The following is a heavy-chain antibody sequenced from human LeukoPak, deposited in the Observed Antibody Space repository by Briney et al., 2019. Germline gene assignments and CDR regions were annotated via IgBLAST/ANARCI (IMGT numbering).Heavy chain of an antibody. Sequence: GSSLRLSCAASGFPFSGSGMHWVRQAPGKGLEWVAVISYDGSNKYYADSVKGRFTISRDNSKNTLYLQMNSLRAEDTAVYYRAKDPPGLGAYYYDSSGYYDYWGQGTLVTVSS. CDR3: AKDPPGLGAYYYDSSGYYDY. D-gene: IGHD3-22*01. V-gene: IGHV3-30*18. CDR2: ISYDGSNK. CDR1: GFPFSGSG. J-gene: IGHJ4*02.